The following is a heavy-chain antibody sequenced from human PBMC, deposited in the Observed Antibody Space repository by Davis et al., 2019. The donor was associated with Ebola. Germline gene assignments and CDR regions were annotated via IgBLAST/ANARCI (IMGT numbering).Heavy chain of an antibody. V-gene: IGHV3-30*02. CDR3: ARDGWNGAVAGYYYYYGMDV. J-gene: IGHJ6*04. CDR2: IRYDANNK. D-gene: IGHD6-19*01. Sequence: GESLKISCAASGFTFSSYGMHWVRQAPGKGLEWVAFIRYDANNKYHADSVKGRFTISRDNSKNTLYLQMNSLRAEDTAVYYCARDGWNGAVAGYYYYYGMDVWGKGTTVTVSS. CDR1: GFTFSSYG.